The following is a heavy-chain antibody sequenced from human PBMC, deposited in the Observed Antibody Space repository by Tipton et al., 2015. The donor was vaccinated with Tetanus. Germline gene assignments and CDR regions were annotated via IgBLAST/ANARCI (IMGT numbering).Heavy chain of an antibody. J-gene: IGHJ3*02. CDR3: AGPALLSTYGLDI. D-gene: IGHD2-8*01. CDR2: ITGGGSSI. Sequence: SLRLSCAASGFTFSDYYMTRIRQAPGKGLEWVSYITGGGSSIYYADSVKGRFTISRDNAKNSLYLQMNSLRVEDTAVYYCAGPALLSTYGLDIWGQGTMVTVSS. CDR1: GFTFSDYY. V-gene: IGHV3-11*01.